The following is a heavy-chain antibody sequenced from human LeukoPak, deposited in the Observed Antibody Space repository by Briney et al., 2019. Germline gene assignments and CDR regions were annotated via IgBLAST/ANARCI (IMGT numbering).Heavy chain of an antibody. CDR1: GFTFSSYA. Sequence: PGGSLRLSCAASGFTFSSYAMHWVRQAPGKGLEWVALISYDGSNKYYADSVKGRFTISRDNSKNTLYLQMNSLRAEDTAVYYCARRGKGIVVVPAATYYMDVWGKGTTVTVSS. V-gene: IGHV3-30*04. D-gene: IGHD2-2*01. CDR2: ISYDGSNK. J-gene: IGHJ6*03. CDR3: ARRGKGIVVVPAATYYMDV.